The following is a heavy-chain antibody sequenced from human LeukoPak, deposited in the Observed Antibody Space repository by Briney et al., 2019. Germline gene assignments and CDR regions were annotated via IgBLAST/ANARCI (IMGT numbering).Heavy chain of an antibody. V-gene: IGHV4-34*01. CDR3: ARGSVSGIAVAGSQVDY. J-gene: IGHJ4*02. D-gene: IGHD6-19*01. Sequence: SETLSLTCAVYGGSFYGGSFSGYYWSWIRQPPEKGLEWIGEINHSGSTNYNPSLKSRVTISVDTSKNQFSLKLSSVTAADTAVYYCARGSVSGIAVAGSQVDYWGQGTLVTVSS. CDR1: GGSFSGYY. CDR2: INHSGST.